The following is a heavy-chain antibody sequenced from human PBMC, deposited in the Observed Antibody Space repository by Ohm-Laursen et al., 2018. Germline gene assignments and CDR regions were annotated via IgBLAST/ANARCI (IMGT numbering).Heavy chain of an antibody. CDR1: GFTFSNYW. D-gene: IGHD3-3*02. CDR3: ATGGSSIHPPT. Sequence: SLRLSCAASGFTFSNYWMSWVRQTPGKGLEWVANIKQDGGEKNFADSVKGRFTISRDNAKNSLYLQMNSLRAEDTAVYYCATGGSSIHPPTWGQGALVTVSS. CDR2: IKQDGGEK. V-gene: IGHV3-7*01. J-gene: IGHJ4*02.